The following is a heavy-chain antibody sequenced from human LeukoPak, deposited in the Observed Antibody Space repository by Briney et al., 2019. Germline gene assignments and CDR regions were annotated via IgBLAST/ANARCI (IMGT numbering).Heavy chain of an antibody. J-gene: IGHJ4*02. CDR1: GYSISSGYY. V-gene: IGHV4-38-2*02. Sequence: PSETLSLTCTVSGYSISSGYYWGWLRQPPGKGLEWLGSIYHSGSTYYNPSLKSLVTISVDAPKNQFSLRLTSVTAADTAVYYCARELNGVSDYWGRGTLVTVSS. CDR2: IYHSGST. CDR3: ARELNGVSDY. D-gene: IGHD2-8*01.